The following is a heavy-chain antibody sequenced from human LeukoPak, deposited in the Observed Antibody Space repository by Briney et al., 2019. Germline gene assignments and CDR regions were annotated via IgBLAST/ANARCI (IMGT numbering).Heavy chain of an antibody. V-gene: IGHV4-59*08. Sequence: SETLSLTCTVSGGSISTYYWSWIRQPPGKGLEWIGYVYYIGTTNYNPSLKSRVTISVDSSKNQFSLKLRSVTAADTAVYYCARPGVPEAFDIWGRGTMVTVSS. J-gene: IGHJ3*02. CDR3: ARPGVPEAFDI. D-gene: IGHD3-10*01. CDR1: GGSISTYY. CDR2: VYYIGTT.